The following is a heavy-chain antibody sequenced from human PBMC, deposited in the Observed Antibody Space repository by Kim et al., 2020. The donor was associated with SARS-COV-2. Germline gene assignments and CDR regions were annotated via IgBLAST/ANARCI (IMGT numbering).Heavy chain of an antibody. D-gene: IGHD3-22*01. J-gene: IGHJ6*02. Sequence: ASVKVSCKVSGYTLTELSMHWVRQAPGKGLEWMGGFDPEDGETIYAQKFQGRVTMTEDTSTDTAYMELSSLRSEDTAVYYCATNLGFIRGSGSINSYGMDVWGQGTTVTVSS. CDR3: ATNLGFIRGSGSINSYGMDV. V-gene: IGHV1-24*01. CDR2: FDPEDGET. CDR1: GYTLTELS.